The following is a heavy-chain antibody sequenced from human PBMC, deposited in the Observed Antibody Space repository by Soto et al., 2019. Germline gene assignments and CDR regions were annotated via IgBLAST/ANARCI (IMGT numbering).Heavy chain of an antibody. J-gene: IGHJ4*02. CDR2: ISSSGSTI. Sequence: QVQLVESGGGLVKPGGSLRLSCAASGFTFSDYYMSWIRQAPGKGLEWVSYISSSGSTIYYAVSVKGRFTTSRDNAKNSLYLQMNILRAEDTAVYYCARVARGITIFGVVIPPFDYWGQGTLVTVSS. V-gene: IGHV3-11*01. CDR1: GFTFSDYY. D-gene: IGHD3-3*01. CDR3: ARVARGITIFGVVIPPFDY.